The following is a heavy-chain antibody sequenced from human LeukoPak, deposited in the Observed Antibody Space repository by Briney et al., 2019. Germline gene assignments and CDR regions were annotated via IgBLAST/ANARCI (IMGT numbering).Heavy chain of an antibody. V-gene: IGHV3-23*01. D-gene: IGHD6-13*01. CDR1: GFTFSSYA. CDR3: AKLPAAAFRGWFDP. Sequence: PGGSLRLSCAASGFTFSSYAMSWVRQAPGKGLEWVSAISGSGGSTYYADSVKGRLTISRDNSKNTLYLQMNSLRAEDTAVYYCAKLPAAAFRGWFDPWGQGTLVTVSS. CDR2: ISGSGGST. J-gene: IGHJ5*02.